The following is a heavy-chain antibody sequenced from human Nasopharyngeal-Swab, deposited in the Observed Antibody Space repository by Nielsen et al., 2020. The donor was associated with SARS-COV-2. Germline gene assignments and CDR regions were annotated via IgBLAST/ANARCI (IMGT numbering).Heavy chain of an antibody. V-gene: IGHV3-30*04. CDR3: ASERTNRGYCSGGSCYGIFDY. CDR1: GFTFSSYA. D-gene: IGHD2-15*01. CDR2: ISYDGSNK. J-gene: IGHJ4*02. Sequence: GESLKISCAASGFTFSSYAMHWVRQAPGKGLEWVAVISYDGSNKYYADSVKGQFTISRDNSKNTLYLQMNSLRAEDTAVYYCASERTNRGYCSGGSCYGIFDYWGQGTLVTVSS.